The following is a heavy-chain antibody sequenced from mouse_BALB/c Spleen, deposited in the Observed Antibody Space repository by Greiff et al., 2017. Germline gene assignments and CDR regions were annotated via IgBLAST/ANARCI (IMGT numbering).Heavy chain of an antibody. V-gene: IGHV14-3*02. D-gene: IGHD1-1*01. CDR2: IDPANGNT. CDR3: ARPHYYGSSTPFAY. CDR1: GFNIKDTY. J-gene: IGHJ3*01. Sequence: VQLQQSGAELVKPGASVKLSCTASGFNIKDTYMHWVKQRPEQGLEWIGRIDPANGNTKYDPKFQGKATITADTSSNTAYLQLSSLTSEDTAVYYCARPHYYGSSTPFAYWGQGTLVTVSA.